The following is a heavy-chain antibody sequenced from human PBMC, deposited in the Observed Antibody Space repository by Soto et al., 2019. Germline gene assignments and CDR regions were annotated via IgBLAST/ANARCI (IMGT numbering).Heavy chain of an antibody. CDR3: ARRQSIMIRGANAFDI. V-gene: IGHV2-5*02. CDR1: GFSLITTGAG. CDR2: IYWDGEK. Sequence: QITLKESGPTLVQPTQTLTLTCSFSGFSLITTGAGVGWIRQPPGKAPEWLALIYWDGEKRYSPALKSRLTITKDSSKNQVVLTMTNMDPVHTATYYCARRQSIMIRGANAFDIWGQGTFLSVSS. J-gene: IGHJ3*02. D-gene: IGHD3-10*01.